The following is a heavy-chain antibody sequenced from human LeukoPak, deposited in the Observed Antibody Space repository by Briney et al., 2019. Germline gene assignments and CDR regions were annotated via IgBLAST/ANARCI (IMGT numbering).Heavy chain of an antibody. CDR2: IYYGGST. D-gene: IGHD2-2*01. CDR1: GASISSSSYY. V-gene: IGHV4-39*07. Sequence: SETLSLTCTVSGASISSSSYYWGWIRQPPGNGLEWIGSIYYGGSTYYNPSLKSRVTISVDTSKNQFSLKVNSVTAADTAVYYCARDAGHQLSRRNYYAMDVWGEGTTVTVSS. CDR3: ARDAGHQLSRRNYYAMDV. J-gene: IGHJ6*04.